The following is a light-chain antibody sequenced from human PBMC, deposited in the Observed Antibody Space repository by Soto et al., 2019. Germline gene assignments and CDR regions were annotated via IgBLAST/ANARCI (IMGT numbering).Light chain of an antibody. Sequence: DIQMTQSPSSVSASVGDRVTITCRASQDIDNWLAWYQQKPGKATKLLIYAASTLQSGVPSRFSGSGSGTDFTFTISSLQPEDFATYYCQQGSSFPWTFGQGTKVEIK. CDR1: QDIDNW. J-gene: IGKJ1*01. CDR2: AAS. CDR3: QQGSSFPWT. V-gene: IGKV1-12*01.